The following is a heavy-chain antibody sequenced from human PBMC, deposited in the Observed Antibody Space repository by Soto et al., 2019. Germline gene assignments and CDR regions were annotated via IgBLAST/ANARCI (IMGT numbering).Heavy chain of an antibody. CDR1: GGSISGYY. CDR3: AREECTNGLCHPRYDY. Sequence: PSETLSLTCTVSGGSISGYYWSWIRQPLGKGLEWIGYIYYSGSTNYNPSLKSRVTISLDTSKNQFSLKLSSVTAAVTAVYFCAREECTNGLCHPRYDYWGQGTLVTVSS. CDR2: IYYSGST. V-gene: IGHV4-59*01. D-gene: IGHD2-8*01. J-gene: IGHJ4*02.